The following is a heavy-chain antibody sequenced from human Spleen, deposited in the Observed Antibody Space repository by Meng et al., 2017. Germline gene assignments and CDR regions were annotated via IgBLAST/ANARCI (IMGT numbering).Heavy chain of an antibody. CDR2: ISGSSGST. CDR3: AKTNSYSSGWYGYYFDY. J-gene: IGHJ4*02. V-gene: IGHV3-23*01. D-gene: IGHD6-19*01. Sequence: GESLKISCAASGFSFSSYAMSWVRQTPGKGLEWVSDISGSSGSTNYADSVKGRFTISRDNSKNTPYLEMDSLRVADTAVYYCAKTNSYSSGWYGYYFDYWGQGTLVTVSS. CDR1: GFSFSSYA.